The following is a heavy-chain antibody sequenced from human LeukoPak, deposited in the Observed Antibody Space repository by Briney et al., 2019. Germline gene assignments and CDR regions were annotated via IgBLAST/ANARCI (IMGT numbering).Heavy chain of an antibody. Sequence: SETLSLTCSVSDGSISGYYWSWIRQPPGKGLEWIGYIYYGGGTSYNPSLKSRVTMSVDTSRNQFSLKVTSATAADTAVYYCARQPNKNFFDYWGPGTPVTVSS. J-gene: IGHJ4*02. V-gene: IGHV4-59*08. CDR3: ARQPNKNFFDY. CDR1: DGSISGYY. CDR2: IYYGGGT.